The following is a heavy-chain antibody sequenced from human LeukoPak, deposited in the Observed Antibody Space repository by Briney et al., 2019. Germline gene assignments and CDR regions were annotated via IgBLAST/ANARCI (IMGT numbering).Heavy chain of an antibody. CDR3: ARESYCSGGSCYFYYYGMDV. D-gene: IGHD2-15*01. J-gene: IGHJ6*02. CDR1: GFTFRSYE. Sequence: GGSLRLSCAASGFTFRSYEMNWVRQAPGKGLEWVSYISSSGSTIYYADSVKGRFTISRDNAKNSLYLQMNSLRVEDTAVYYCARESYCSGGSCYFYYYGMDVWGRGTTVTVSS. V-gene: IGHV3-48*03. CDR2: ISSSGSTI.